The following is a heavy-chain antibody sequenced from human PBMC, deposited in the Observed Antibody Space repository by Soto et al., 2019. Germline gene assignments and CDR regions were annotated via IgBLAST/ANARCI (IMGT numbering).Heavy chain of an antibody. Sequence: EVQLVESGGGLVKPGGSLRLSCAASGFTFSNAWMNWVRQAPGKGLEWVGRIKSKTDGGTTDYAAHVKGRFTISRDDLKNTLYLQMNSLKTEDTAVYYCTTDHLPNVSGYSEEDYWGQGTLVTVSS. CDR1: GFTFSNAW. CDR3: TTDHLPNVSGYSEEDY. V-gene: IGHV3-15*07. CDR2: IKSKTDGGTT. J-gene: IGHJ4*02. D-gene: IGHD3-22*01.